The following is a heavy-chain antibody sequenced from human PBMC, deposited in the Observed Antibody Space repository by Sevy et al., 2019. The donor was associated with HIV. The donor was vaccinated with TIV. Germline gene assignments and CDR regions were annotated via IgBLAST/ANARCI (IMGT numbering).Heavy chain of an antibody. CDR3: TTASWSQADYYNH. D-gene: IGHD6-13*01. V-gene: IGHV3-15*01. Sequence: VGSLRLSCAASGFTFSNAWMSWVRQAPGKGLEWVGRIKGKIYDGTIDYAAPVKGRFSISRDDSKNTLYLQMNSLKTEDTAVYYCTTASWSQADYYNHWGQGTLVTVSS. J-gene: IGHJ4*02. CDR2: IKGKIYDGTI. CDR1: GFTFSNAW.